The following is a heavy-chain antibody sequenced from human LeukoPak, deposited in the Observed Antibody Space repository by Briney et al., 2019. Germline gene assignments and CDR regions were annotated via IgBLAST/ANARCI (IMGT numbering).Heavy chain of an antibody. Sequence: GASVKVSCKASGYTFTDDYLHWVRRAPGHGLEWMGWINPKSGATHYAQMSQGRVTMTRDTSISAAYLDLRGLRSDDTAVYYCARGELKMGSGGTYFRCWGQGTLVSVSS. CDR1: GYTFTDDY. CDR2: INPKSGAT. V-gene: IGHV1-2*02. CDR3: ARGELKMGSGGTYFRC. D-gene: IGHD2-15*01. J-gene: IGHJ4*02.